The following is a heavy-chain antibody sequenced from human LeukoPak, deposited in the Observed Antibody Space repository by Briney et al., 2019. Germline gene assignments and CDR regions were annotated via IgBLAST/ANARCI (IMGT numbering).Heavy chain of an antibody. J-gene: IGHJ4*02. CDR2: ISYDGSTK. D-gene: IGHD6-19*01. Sequence: PGGSLRLSCAASGFTFSSYGMHWVRQAPGKGLEWVAVISYDGSTKYYAASLKGLFTISRDNSNNTLYLQINILSTEDTAVYYCAKVVQWLGPDFDYWGQGILVSVSS. V-gene: IGHV3-30*18. CDR1: GFTFSSYG. CDR3: AKVVQWLGPDFDY.